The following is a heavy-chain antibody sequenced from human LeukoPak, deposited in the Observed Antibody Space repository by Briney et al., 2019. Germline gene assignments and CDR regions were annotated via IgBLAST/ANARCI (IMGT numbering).Heavy chain of an antibody. CDR2: MKQEGSER. CDR1: GFSFSNYW. Sequence: GGSLRLSCVASGFSFSNYWMSWVGQAPGKGLEGVADMKQEGSERYNVDSVKGRFTISRDNAKNSLYLQMNSLRAEDTAVYYCARNHFDCWGQGTLVTVSS. CDR3: ARNHFDC. J-gene: IGHJ4*02. V-gene: IGHV3-7*01.